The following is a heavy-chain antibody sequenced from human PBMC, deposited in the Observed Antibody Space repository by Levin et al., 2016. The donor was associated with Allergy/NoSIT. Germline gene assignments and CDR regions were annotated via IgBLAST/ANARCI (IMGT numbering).Heavy chain of an antibody. V-gene: IGHV3-33*01. CDR2: IWYDGSNK. D-gene: IGHD6-19*01. Sequence: GGSLRLSCAASGFTFSSYGMHWVRQAPGKGLEWVAVIWYDGSNKYYADSVKGRFTISRDNSQNTLYLQMNSLRAEDTAVYYCARAYSTGSSYFDYWGQGTLVTVSS. CDR3: ARAYSTGSSYFDY. J-gene: IGHJ4*02. CDR1: GFTFSSYG.